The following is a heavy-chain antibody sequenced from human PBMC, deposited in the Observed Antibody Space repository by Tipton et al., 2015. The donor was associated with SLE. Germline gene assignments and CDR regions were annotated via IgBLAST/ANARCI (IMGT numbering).Heavy chain of an antibody. CDR1: GFTFTTSA. Sequence: QSGAEVKEPGTSVKVSCKASGFTFTTSAPHWVRQARGQRLEWIGWIAVGSDNANYAQKFQERVTISRDMSTSTAYMELNSLRFEDMGVYCCAATVAVLPGIHYYGRDVWGQGPTVTVSS. CDR2: IAVGSDNA. V-gene: IGHV1-58*01. J-gene: IGHJ6*02. D-gene: IGHD4-17*01. CDR3: AATVAVLPGIHYYGRDV.